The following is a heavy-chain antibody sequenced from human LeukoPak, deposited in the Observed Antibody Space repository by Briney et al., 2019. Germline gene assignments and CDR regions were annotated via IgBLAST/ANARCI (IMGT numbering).Heavy chain of an antibody. CDR3: VRDSSGWYRWFDP. CDR1: GGSISSYY. Sequence: PSETLSLTCTVSGGSISSYYWSWIRQPPGKGLEWIGYIYYSVSTNYNPSLKSRVTISVDTSKNQFSLKLSSVTAADTAVYYCVRDSSGWYRWFDPWGQGTLVTVSS. V-gene: IGHV4-59*01. J-gene: IGHJ5*02. D-gene: IGHD6-19*01. CDR2: IYYSVST.